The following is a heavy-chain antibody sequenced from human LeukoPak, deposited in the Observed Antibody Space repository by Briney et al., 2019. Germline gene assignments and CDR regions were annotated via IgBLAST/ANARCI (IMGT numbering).Heavy chain of an antibody. CDR3: ARGVGNYDSGSYNYFDY. CDR1: GDSISQSGFQ. CDR2: IHYGGTT. D-gene: IGHD3-10*01. Sequence: SETLSLTCTVSGDSISQSGFQWGWIRQSPGKGLEWIGSIHYGGTTYYAPSLKSRVTIAIDTSKKTFSLRLNSVTAADTAVYYCARGVGNYDSGSYNYFDYWGRGTLVTVSS. J-gene: IGHJ4*02. V-gene: IGHV4-39*02.